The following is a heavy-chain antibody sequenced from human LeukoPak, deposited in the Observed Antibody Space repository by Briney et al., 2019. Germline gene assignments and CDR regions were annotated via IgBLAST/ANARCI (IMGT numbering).Heavy chain of an antibody. J-gene: IGHJ3*02. CDR3: AREPSQMPEVYDAFDI. CDR2: INHSGST. V-gene: IGHV4-34*01. D-gene: IGHD2-2*01. CDR1: GGSFSGYY. Sequence: SETLSLTCAVYGGSFSGYYWSWIRRPPGKGLECIGEINHSGSTNYNPSLKSRVTISVDTSKNQFSLKLSSVTAADTAVYYCAREPSQMPEVYDAFDIWGQGTMVTVSS.